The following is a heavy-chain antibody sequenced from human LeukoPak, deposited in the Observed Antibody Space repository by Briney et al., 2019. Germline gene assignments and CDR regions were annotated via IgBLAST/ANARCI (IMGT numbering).Heavy chain of an antibody. V-gene: IGHV4-34*01. J-gene: IGHJ4*02. CDR3: ARGSGPDY. Sequence: PSETLSLTCAVYGGSLSGSCWGWIRQPPGKWRGWIGEINLSGSTNYNPSLKSRVTISVDTSKNQFSLKLSSVTAADTAVYYCARGSGPDYWGQGTLVTVSS. CDR1: GGSLSGSC. CDR2: INLSGST.